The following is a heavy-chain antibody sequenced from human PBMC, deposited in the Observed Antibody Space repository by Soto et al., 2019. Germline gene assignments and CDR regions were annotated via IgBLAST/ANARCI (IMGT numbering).Heavy chain of an antibody. Sequence: VQLVESGGVLVQPRESLRLSCIASGITFSNYNMNWVRQAPGKGLEWVSYIRRASDNIYYADSVRGRFTISRDNAKNSVYLQMSSLRDEDTAVYYCVRDSGDWEASYDAFDLWGQGTMVTVSS. CDR2: IRRASDNI. V-gene: IGHV3-48*02. J-gene: IGHJ3*01. D-gene: IGHD1-26*01. CDR1: GITFSNYN. CDR3: VRDSGDWEASYDAFDL.